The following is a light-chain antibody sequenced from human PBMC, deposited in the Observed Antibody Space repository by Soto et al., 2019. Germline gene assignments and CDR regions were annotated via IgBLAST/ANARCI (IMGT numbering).Light chain of an antibody. Sequence: EIVLTQSPGTLSLSPEERATLSCRASQSVSSSYLAWYQQKPGQAPRLLIYGASSRATGIPDRFSGSGSGTDFTLTISRLEPEDFAVYYCQQYGSSQWTFGQGTKVDIK. V-gene: IGKV3-20*01. CDR3: QQYGSSQWT. J-gene: IGKJ1*01. CDR1: QSVSSSY. CDR2: GAS.